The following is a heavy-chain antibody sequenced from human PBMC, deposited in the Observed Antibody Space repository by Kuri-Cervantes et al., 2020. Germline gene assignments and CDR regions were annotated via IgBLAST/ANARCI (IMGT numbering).Heavy chain of an antibody. CDR2: IYSGGST. J-gene: IGHJ5*02. CDR3: ARGVVGLRNWFDP. Sequence: GSLRLSCAASGFTVSSNYMSWVRQAPGKGLEWVSVIYSGGSTYYADSVKGRFTISRDNSKNTLYLQMNSLRAEDTAVYYCARGVVGLRNWFDPWGQGTLVTVSS. D-gene: IGHD4-17*01. V-gene: IGHV3-53*05. CDR1: GFTVSSNY.